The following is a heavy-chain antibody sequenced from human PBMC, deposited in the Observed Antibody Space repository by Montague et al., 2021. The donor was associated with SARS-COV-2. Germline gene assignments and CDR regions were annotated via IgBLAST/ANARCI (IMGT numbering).Heavy chain of an antibody. CDR3: ARQGRSGGLWFGEGPFDY. CDR2: IYYSGST. J-gene: IGHJ4*02. V-gene: IGHV4-59*08. Sequence: SETLSLTCTVSGGSISSYYWSWIRQPPGKGLEWIGYIYYSGSTNYNPSLKSRVTISVDTSKNQFSLKLSSVTAADTAVYYCARQGRSGGLWFGEGPFDYWGQGTLVTVSS. CDR1: GGSISSYY. D-gene: IGHD3-10*01.